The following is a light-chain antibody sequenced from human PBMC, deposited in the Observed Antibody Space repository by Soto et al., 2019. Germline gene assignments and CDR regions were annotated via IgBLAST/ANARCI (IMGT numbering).Light chain of an antibody. J-gene: IGLJ2*01. CDR1: SKDVGRYDY. CDR2: GVT. V-gene: IGLV2-14*01. Sequence: QSALTQPASVSGSPGQSVTISCTGTSKDVGRYDYVSWFQQQPGKPPRLIIYGVTYRPSGVSNRFSGSKSANTASLTISGLQAEDEGDYYCSSYTGDRVYVIFGGGTKLTVL. CDR3: SSYTGDRVYVI.